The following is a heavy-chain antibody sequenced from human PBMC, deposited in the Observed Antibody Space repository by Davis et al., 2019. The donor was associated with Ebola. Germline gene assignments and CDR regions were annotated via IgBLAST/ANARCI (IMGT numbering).Heavy chain of an antibody. D-gene: IGHD5-24*01. CDR2: IIPIFGTA. Sequence: AASVKVSCKASGGTFSSYAISWVRQAPGQGLEWMGGIIPIFGTANYAQKFQGRVTITADESTSTAYMELSSLRSEDTAVYYCAATRDGYNSHSDYWGQGTLVTVSS. V-gene: IGHV1-69*13. CDR1: GGTFSSYA. J-gene: IGHJ4*02. CDR3: AATRDGYNSHSDY.